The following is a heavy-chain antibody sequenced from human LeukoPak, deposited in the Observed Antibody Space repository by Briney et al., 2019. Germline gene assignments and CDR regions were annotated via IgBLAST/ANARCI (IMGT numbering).Heavy chain of an antibody. CDR2: ISYDGSNK. CDR1: EFTLGTYA. Sequence: GGSLRLSCTAYEFTLGTYAIHWVRQAPGRGLEWVAVISYDGSNKWYADSVEGRFTISRDNSKNILYLQMNSLRAEDTAVYYCAKGTMGATTLPPFDYWGQGTLVTVSS. D-gene: IGHD1-26*01. J-gene: IGHJ4*02. CDR3: AKGTMGATTLPPFDY. V-gene: IGHV3-30*04.